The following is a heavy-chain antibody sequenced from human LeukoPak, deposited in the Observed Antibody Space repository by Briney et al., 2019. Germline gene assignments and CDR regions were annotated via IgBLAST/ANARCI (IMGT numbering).Heavy chain of an antibody. D-gene: IGHD1-26*01. Sequence: GGSLRLSCAASGFTFSSYWMSWVRQAPGKGLEWVANIKQDGSEKYYVDSVKGRFTISRDNAKNSLYLQMNSLRAEGTAVYYCARVVGAGYFDLWGRGTLVTVSS. CDR2: IKQDGSEK. CDR3: ARVVGAGYFDL. V-gene: IGHV3-7*01. CDR1: GFTFSSYW. J-gene: IGHJ2*01.